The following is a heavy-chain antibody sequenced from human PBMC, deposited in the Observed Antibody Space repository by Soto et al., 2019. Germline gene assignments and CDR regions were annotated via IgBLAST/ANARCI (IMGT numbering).Heavy chain of an antibody. J-gene: IGHJ5*02. CDR1: GGSFSGYY. CDR2: INHSGST. D-gene: IGHD2-15*01. Sequence: SETLSLTCAVYGGSFSGYYWSWIRQPPGKGLEWIGEINHSGSTNYNPSLKSRVTISVDTSKNQFSLKLSSVTAADTAVYYCARDNPYCSGGSCYFSWGQGTLVT. CDR3: ARDNPYCSGGSCYFS. V-gene: IGHV4-34*01.